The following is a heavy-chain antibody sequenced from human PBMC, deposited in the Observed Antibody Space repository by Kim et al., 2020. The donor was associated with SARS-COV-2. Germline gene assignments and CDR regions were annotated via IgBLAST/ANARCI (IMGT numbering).Heavy chain of an antibody. D-gene: IGHD6-13*01. Sequence: KGRFTISRDNAKNSLYLQMNSLRAEDTAVYYCARGGIAAAGTLLSNGMDVWGQGTTVTVSS. CDR3: ARGGIAAAGTLLSNGMDV. J-gene: IGHJ6*02. V-gene: IGHV3-11*06.